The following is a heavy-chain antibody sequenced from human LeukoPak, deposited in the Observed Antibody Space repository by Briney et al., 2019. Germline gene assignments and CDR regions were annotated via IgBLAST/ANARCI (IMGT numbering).Heavy chain of an antibody. J-gene: IGHJ4*02. CDR2: IYTTGMT. D-gene: IGHD3-9*01. V-gene: IGHV4-4*07. Sequence: SETLSLTCSVSSGSITRYWCRCIRQPAGKGLEFIGRIYTTGMTNYNPSLKSRVSMSVDTSKNQFSLELRSVTAADTAVDFCARAGYTISSYRFDYWGQGALVTVSS. CDR1: SGSITRYW. CDR3: ARAGYTISSYRFDY.